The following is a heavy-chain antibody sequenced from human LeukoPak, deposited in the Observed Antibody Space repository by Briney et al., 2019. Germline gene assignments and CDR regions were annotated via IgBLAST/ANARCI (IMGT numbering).Heavy chain of an antibody. CDR2: INHSGST. Sequence: SETLSLTCAVYGGSFSGYYWSWIRQPPGKGLEWIGEINHSGSTNYNPSLKSRVTISVDTSKNQFSLRLSSVTAADTAVYYCARPRACGGVWYYGSGSYYLDYWGQGTLVTVSS. CDR3: ARPRACGGVWYYGSGSYYLDY. D-gene: IGHD3-10*01. J-gene: IGHJ4*02. V-gene: IGHV4-34*01. CDR1: GGSFSGYY.